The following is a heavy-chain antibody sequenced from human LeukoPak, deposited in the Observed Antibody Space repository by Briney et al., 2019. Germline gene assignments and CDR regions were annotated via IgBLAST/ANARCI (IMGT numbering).Heavy chain of an antibody. CDR2: ISAYNDNT. CDR3: ARDYGIQDRYDAFDI. V-gene: IGHV1-18*01. CDR1: GYTFTSYG. Sequence: GASVKVSCKASGYTFTSYGISWVRQAPGQGLEWMGWISAYNDNTNYAQKLQGRVTMTTDTSTNTAYMELRSLRSDDTAVYYCARDYGIQDRYDAFDIWGQGTMVTVSS. D-gene: IGHD4-17*01. J-gene: IGHJ3*02.